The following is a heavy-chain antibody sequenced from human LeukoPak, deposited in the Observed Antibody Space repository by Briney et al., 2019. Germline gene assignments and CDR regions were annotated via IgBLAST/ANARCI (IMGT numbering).Heavy chain of an antibody. V-gene: IGHV3-23*01. CDR2: ISGSGGST. CDR1: GFTFSSYA. D-gene: IGHD6-13*01. J-gene: IGHJ4*02. Sequence: GGSLRLSCAASGFTFSSYAMSWVRQAPGKGLEWVSAISGSGGSTYYADSVKGRFTISRDNSKNTLYLQMNSLRAEDTAVYYWAKDLSIAGAGNGDYWAPGTLRTVS. CDR3: AKDLSIAGAGNGDY.